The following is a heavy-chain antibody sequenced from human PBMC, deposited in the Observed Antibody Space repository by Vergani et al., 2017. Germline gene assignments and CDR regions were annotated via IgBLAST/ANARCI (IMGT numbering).Heavy chain of an antibody. CDR1: GGSISSGGYY. Sequence: QVQLQESGPGLVKPSQTLSLTCTVSGGSISSGGYYWSWIRQHPGKGLEWIGYIYYSGSTYYNPCLKSGVTISVDTSKNQFSLKLSSVTAADTAVYYCAAEVAMVVVPAAIRGEKFNWFDRWGQGTLVTVAS. J-gene: IGHJ5*02. CDR3: AAEVAMVVVPAAIRGEKFNWFDR. D-gene: IGHD2-2*03. CDR2: IYYSGST. V-gene: IGHV4-31*03.